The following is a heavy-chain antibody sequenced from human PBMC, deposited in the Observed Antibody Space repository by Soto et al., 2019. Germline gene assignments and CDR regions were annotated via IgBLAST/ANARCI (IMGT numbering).Heavy chain of an antibody. CDR3: ARDPTRRTGTRGLPYNWFDP. V-gene: IGHV1-2*04. CDR2: INPNSGGT. D-gene: IGHD1-1*01. Sequence: QVQLVQSGAEVKKPGASVKVSCKASGYTFTGYYMHWVRQAPGQGLEWMGWINPNSGGTNYAQKFQGWVTMTRDTSISTAYMELSRLRSDDTAVYYCARDPTRRTGTRGLPYNWFDPWGQGTLVTVSS. CDR1: GYTFTGYY. J-gene: IGHJ5*02.